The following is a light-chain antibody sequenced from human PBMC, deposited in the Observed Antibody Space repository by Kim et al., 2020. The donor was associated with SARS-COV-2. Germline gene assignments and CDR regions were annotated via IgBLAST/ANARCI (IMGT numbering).Light chain of an antibody. CDR3: QQRSSWPLT. CDR1: QSVSSN. V-gene: IGKV3-11*01. Sequence: LSRGESATLSCRASQSVSSNLSWYQQRSGQAPRVLIYDAFNRATGIPARFSGSGSGTDFTLTISSLQPEDFAVYYCQQRSSWPLTFGGGTKVDIK. J-gene: IGKJ4*01. CDR2: DAF.